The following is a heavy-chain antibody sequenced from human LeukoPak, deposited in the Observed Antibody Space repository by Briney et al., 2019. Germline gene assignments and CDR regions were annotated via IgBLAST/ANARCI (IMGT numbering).Heavy chain of an antibody. CDR3: AKVKFRRFIAAAGPFDY. J-gene: IGHJ4*02. D-gene: IGHD6-13*01. CDR1: GFTFDDYA. CDR2: ISWNSGSI. V-gene: IGHV3-9*01. Sequence: PGGSLRLSCAASGFTFDDYAMHWVRQAPGKGLEWVSGISWNSGSIGYADPVKGRFTISRDNAKNSLYLQMNSLRAEDTALYYCAKVKFRRFIAAAGPFDYWGQGTLVTVSS.